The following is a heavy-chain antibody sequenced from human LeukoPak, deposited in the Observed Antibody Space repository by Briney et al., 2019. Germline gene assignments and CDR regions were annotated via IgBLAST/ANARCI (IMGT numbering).Heavy chain of an antibody. CDR2: INTDGRST. CDR3: ARGIAIIPACVADC. V-gene: IGHV3-74*03. Sequence: GGSLRLSCAASGFTFSNYRMHWVRQAPGKGLVWVSRINTDGRSTTHADSVKGQFTISRDNAKNTLYLQMNSLRAEDTAVYYGARGIAIIPACVADCWGQGTLVTVSS. D-gene: IGHD2-2*01. J-gene: IGHJ4*02. CDR1: GFTFSNYR.